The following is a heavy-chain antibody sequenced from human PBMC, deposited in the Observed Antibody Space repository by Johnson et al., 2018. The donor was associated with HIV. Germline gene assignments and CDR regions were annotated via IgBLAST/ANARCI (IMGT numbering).Heavy chain of an antibody. D-gene: IGHD2-15*01. CDR1: GFTFNNAW. J-gene: IGHJ3*02. Sequence: QLVESGGGLVKPGGSLRLSCAASGFTFNNAWMNWVRQAPGKGLEWVGRIKSKTDGGTTDYATPVKGRFTISRDDSKSTLHLQMNSLKTEDTAVYYCSTGDFVLVVGAILLPLHDAFDIWGQVTMVTVSS. CDR2: IKSKTDGGTT. CDR3: STGDFVLVVGAILLPLHDAFDI. V-gene: IGHV3-15*01.